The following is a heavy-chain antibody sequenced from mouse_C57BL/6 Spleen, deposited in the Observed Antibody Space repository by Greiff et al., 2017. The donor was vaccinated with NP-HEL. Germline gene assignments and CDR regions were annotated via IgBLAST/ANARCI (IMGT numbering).Heavy chain of an antibody. CDR1: GFTFSDYG. J-gene: IGHJ3*01. Sequence: EVKLVESGGGLVKPGGSLKLSCAASGFTFSDYGMHWVRQAPEKGLEGVAYISSGSSTIYYADTVKGRFTISRDNAKNTLFLQMTSLRSEDTAMYYCARGYYDYDGFADWGQGTLVTVSA. CDR3: ARGYYDYDGFAD. V-gene: IGHV5-17*01. D-gene: IGHD2-4*01. CDR2: ISSGSSTI.